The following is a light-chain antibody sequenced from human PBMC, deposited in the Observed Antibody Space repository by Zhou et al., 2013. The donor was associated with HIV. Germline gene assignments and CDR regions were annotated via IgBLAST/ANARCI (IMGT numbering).Light chain of an antibody. V-gene: IGKV3-15*01. CDR3: QQYGSSPKT. J-gene: IGKJ1*01. Sequence: EIVMTQSPATLSVSPGERATLSCRASQSVSSNLAWYLQKPGQAPRLLIYGASTRATGIPARFSGSGSGTEFTGTDFTLTITRLEPEDFAVYYCQQYGSSPKTFGQGTKVEIK. CDR1: QSVSSN. CDR2: GAS.